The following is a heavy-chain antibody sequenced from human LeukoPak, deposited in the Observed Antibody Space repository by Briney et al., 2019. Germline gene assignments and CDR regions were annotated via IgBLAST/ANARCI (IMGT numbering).Heavy chain of an antibody. CDR1: GYTFSSYG. V-gene: IGHV1-18*01. Sequence: GASVKVSCKASGYTFSSYGISWVRQAPGQGLEWMGWISADNGNTNYVQKFQGRVTMTTDTSTSTAYMELRSLRSDDTAVYYCARVGGYYYDSSSYYPLDYWGQGTLVTVSS. CDR2: ISADNGNT. D-gene: IGHD3-22*01. CDR3: ARVGGYYYDSSSYYPLDY. J-gene: IGHJ4*02.